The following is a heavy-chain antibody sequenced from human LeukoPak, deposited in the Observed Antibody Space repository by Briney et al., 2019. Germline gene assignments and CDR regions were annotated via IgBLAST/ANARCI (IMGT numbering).Heavy chain of an antibody. V-gene: IGHV3-21*01. CDR1: GFTFSSYS. CDR3: ARAGSSWYYLY. CDR2: ISSRSSYI. J-gene: IGHJ4*02. D-gene: IGHD6-13*01. Sequence: GGTLRPSCAASGFTFSSYSMNWVRQAPGPGLEWVSSISSRSSYIYYADSVKGRFTISRDNAKNSLYLQMNSLRAEDTAVYYCARAGSSWYYLYWGQGTLVTVSS.